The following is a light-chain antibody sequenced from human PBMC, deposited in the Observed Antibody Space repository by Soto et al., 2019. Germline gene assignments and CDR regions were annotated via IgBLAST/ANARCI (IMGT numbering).Light chain of an antibody. CDR1: QSISSW. J-gene: IGKJ1*01. CDR3: QQYTENSGT. Sequence: DIQMTQSPSTLSASVGDRVTLTCRASQSISSWLAWYQQTPGKPPKLLIYHAYSLASGVPSRFSGSESGTEFTLPLSRLQPDDIETYYCQQYTENSGTFGQGTKVDIK. V-gene: IGKV1-5*01. CDR2: HAY.